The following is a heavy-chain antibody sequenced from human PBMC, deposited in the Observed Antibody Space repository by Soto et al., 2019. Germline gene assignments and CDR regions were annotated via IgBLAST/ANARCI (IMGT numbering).Heavy chain of an antibody. J-gene: IGHJ4*02. CDR2: FLGGST. Sequence: GGSLRLSCAASGFTFSTYAMSWVRQAPGKGLEWVSTFLGGSTYYADSVRGRFTISRDTSKSTLYVQMNSLRAEDTAVYYCARGHKNFDHWGQGTQVTVSS. CDR1: GFTFSTYA. V-gene: IGHV3-23*01. CDR3: ARGHKNFDH.